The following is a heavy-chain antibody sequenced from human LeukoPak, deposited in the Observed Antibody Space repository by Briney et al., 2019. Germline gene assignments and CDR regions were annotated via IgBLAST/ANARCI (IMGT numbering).Heavy chain of an antibody. V-gene: IGHV3-21*04. J-gene: IGHJ4*02. CDR2: ITSSSTFI. CDR3: ARSKRQAARPVHFDY. D-gene: IGHD6-6*01. CDR1: GFTFRSYT. Sequence: PGGSLRLSCAASGFTFRSYTMSWVRQAPGKGLEWVASITSSSTFIYYADSLKGRFTISRDNSKNTLYLQMNSLRAEDTAVYYCARSKRQAARPVHFDYWGQGTLVTVSS.